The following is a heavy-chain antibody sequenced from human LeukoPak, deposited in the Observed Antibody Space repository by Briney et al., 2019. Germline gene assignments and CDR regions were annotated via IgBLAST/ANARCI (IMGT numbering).Heavy chain of an antibody. CDR2: IIPIFGTA. D-gene: IGHD2-15*01. Sequence: GASVKVSCKASGYIFNNYGISWVRQAPGQGLEWMGGIIPIFGTANYAQKFQGRVTITTDESTSTAYMELSSLRSEDTAVYYCAREGWGYCSGGSCYSGYYYYYMDVWGKGTTVTVSS. V-gene: IGHV1-69*05. CDR3: AREGWGYCSGGSCYSGYYYYYMDV. CDR1: GYIFNNYG. J-gene: IGHJ6*03.